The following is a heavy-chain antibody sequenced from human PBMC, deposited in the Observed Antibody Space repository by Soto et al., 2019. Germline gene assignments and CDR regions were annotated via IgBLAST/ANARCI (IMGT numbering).Heavy chain of an antibody. D-gene: IGHD5-12*01. J-gene: IGHJ6*02. CDR3: ARDSERGYSGYDSGYYYYSMDV. Sequence: EVQLVESGGGLVKPGGSLRLSCAASGFTFSSYSMNWVRQAPGKGLEWVSSISSSSSYIYYADSVKGRFTISRDNAKNSLYLQMNSLRAEDTAVYYCARDSERGYSGYDSGYYYYSMDVWGQGTTVTVSS. CDR2: ISSSSSYI. V-gene: IGHV3-21*01. CDR1: GFTFSSYS.